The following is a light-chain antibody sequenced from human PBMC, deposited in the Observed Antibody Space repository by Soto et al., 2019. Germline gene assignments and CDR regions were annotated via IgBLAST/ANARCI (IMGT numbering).Light chain of an antibody. V-gene: IGLV2-14*01. Sequence: QSALTQPASVSGSTRQSITISCTGTSSDIGSHNYVSWFQQRPGKAPTLIIYEVSNRPSGVSTHFSGSKSSNTASLTISGLLPEDEADYYCSSYTTTTRLFGGGTKLTVL. CDR2: EVS. CDR1: SSDIGSHNY. CDR3: SSYTTTTRL. J-gene: IGLJ3*02.